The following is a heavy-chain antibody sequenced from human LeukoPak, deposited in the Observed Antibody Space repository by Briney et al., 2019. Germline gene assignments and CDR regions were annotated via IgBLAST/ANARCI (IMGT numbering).Heavy chain of an antibody. Sequence: GGSLRLSCAASGFTFTSYAMSWVRQAPGKGLEWVAAISGSGGSTYYADSVKGRFTISRDNSKNTLYLQMNSLKTEDTAVYYCTTDWINSGSYHVHPNFDYWGQGTLVTVSS. V-gene: IGHV3-23*01. CDR2: ISGSGGST. CDR1: GFTFTSYA. D-gene: IGHD1-26*01. CDR3: TTDWINSGSYHVHPNFDY. J-gene: IGHJ4*02.